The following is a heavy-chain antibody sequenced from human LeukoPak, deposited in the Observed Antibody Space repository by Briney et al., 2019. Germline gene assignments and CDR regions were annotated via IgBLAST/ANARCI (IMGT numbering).Heavy chain of an antibody. CDR3: ARFPYSSGADY. CDR2: IYYSGST. Sequence: SETLSLTCTVSGXSISSYYWSWIRQPPGKGLEWIGYIYYSGSTNYNPSLKSRVTISVDTSKNQFSLKLSSVTAAVTAVYYCARFPYSSGADYWGQGTLVTVSS. J-gene: IGHJ4*02. D-gene: IGHD6-19*01. CDR1: GXSISSYY. V-gene: IGHV4-59*01.